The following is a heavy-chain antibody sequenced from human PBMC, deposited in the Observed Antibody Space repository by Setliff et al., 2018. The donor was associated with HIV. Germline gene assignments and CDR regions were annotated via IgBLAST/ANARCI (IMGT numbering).Heavy chain of an antibody. CDR2: INPNNGGT. J-gene: IGHJ4*02. D-gene: IGHD3-22*01. Sequence: ASVKVSCKASGYTFTGYYMHWVRQAPGQGLEWMGWINPNNGGTNYAQKFQGRVTMTRDTSISTAYMELSRLRSDDTAVYYCARDYHDSSGYIFFPGLPDYWGQGTLVTVS. V-gene: IGHV1-2*02. CDR3: ARDYHDSSGYIFFPGLPDY. CDR1: GYTFTGYY.